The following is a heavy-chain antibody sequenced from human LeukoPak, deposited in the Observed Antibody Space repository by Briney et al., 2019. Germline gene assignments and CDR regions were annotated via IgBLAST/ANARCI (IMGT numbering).Heavy chain of an antibody. CDR1: GGSISSSNYY. J-gene: IGHJ4*02. D-gene: IGHD2-2*01. Sequence: SETLSLTCTVSGGSISSSNYYWGWIRQPPGKGLEWIGSIYYSGSTYYNPSLKSRVTISVDTSKNQFSLKLSSVTAADTAVYYCARHLNRKYCSSTSCYAGANYWGQGTLVTVSS. CDR3: ARHLNRKYCSSTSCYAGANY. CDR2: IYYSGST. V-gene: IGHV4-39*01.